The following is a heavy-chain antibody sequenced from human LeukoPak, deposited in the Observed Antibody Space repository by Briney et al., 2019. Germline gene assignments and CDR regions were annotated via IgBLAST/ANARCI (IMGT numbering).Heavy chain of an antibody. CDR2: ISSSSSYI. V-gene: IGHV3-21*01. J-gene: IGHJ4*02. CDR3: ARDHVEDYVWGSYRYNDY. CDR1: GFTFSSYS. Sequence: PGGSLRLSCAASGFTFSSYSMNWVRQAPGKGLEWVSSISSSSSYIYYADSVKGRFTISRDNAKNSLYLQMNSLRAEDTAVYYCARDHVEDYVWGSYRYNDYWGQGTLVTVSS. D-gene: IGHD3-16*02.